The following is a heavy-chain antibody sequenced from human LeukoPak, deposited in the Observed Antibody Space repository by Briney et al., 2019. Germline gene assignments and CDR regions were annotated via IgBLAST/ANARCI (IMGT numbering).Heavy chain of an antibody. V-gene: IGHV3-23*01. D-gene: IGHD5-18*01. J-gene: IGHJ4*02. Sequence: GGSLRLSCAASGFTFSGHAMNWVRQAPGKGLEWVSVISGSGGSTYYADSVKGRFIISRDNSKNTLYLQMNSLRAEDTAVYYCAKDRGYSFGTKVDYWGQGTLVTVSS. CDR1: GFTFSGHA. CDR3: AKDRGYSFGTKVDY. CDR2: ISGSGGST.